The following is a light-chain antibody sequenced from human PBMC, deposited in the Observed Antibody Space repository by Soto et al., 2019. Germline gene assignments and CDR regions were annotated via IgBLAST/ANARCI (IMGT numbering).Light chain of an antibody. CDR3: QHYNIWPPWT. J-gene: IGKJ1*01. CDR1: QSVSNN. V-gene: IGKV3-15*01. CDR2: DAS. Sequence: ILMTQSPATLSVSPGERATLSCRASQSVSNNLAWYQQKPGQAPRLLIYDASTRATGIPARFSGSGSGTEFTLTISGLQSEDFTVYYCQHYNIWPPWTFGQGTKVEVK.